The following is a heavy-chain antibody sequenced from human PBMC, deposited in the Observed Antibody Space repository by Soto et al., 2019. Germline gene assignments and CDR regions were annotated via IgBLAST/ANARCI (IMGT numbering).Heavy chain of an antibody. CDR3: ARRADYGDFVGY. J-gene: IGHJ4*02. D-gene: IGHD4-17*01. V-gene: IGHV5-51*01. Sequence: PGESLKISCRASGYTFATFWVGWVRQVPGKGLEWMGNISPADSMTRYSPSFQGQVTISADKSIFTAYLQWTSVKVSDTGMYYCARRADYGDFVGYWGQGTRVTV. CDR2: ISPADSMT. CDR1: GYTFATFW.